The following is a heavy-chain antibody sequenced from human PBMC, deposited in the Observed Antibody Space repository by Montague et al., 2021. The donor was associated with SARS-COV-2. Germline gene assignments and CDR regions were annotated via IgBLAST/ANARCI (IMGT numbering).Heavy chain of an antibody. D-gene: IGHD2-2*01. CDR2: INHSGST. CDR3: ARVRAVPAAMRIFSLGGSYYGMDV. Sequence: SETLSLTCAVYGGSFSGYYWSWIRQPPGKGPEWIGEINHSGSTNYNPSLKSRVTISVDTSKNQFSLKLSSVTAADTAVYYCARVRAVPAAMRIFSLGGSYYGMDVWGQGTTVTVSS. V-gene: IGHV4-34*01. J-gene: IGHJ6*02. CDR1: GGSFSGYY.